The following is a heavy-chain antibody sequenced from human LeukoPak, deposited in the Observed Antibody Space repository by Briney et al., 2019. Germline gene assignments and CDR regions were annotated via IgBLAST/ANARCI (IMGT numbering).Heavy chain of an antibody. D-gene: IGHD5-18*01. V-gene: IGHV3-9*01. CDR3: ARAYSYGWDDAFDI. CDR1: GFTFDDYA. Sequence: GGSLRLSCAASGFTFDDYAMHWVRQAPGKGLEWVSGISWNSGSIGYADSVKGRFTISRDNAKNSLYLQMNSLRAEDTAVYYCARAYSYGWDDAFDIWGQGTMVTVSS. CDR2: ISWNSGSI. J-gene: IGHJ3*02.